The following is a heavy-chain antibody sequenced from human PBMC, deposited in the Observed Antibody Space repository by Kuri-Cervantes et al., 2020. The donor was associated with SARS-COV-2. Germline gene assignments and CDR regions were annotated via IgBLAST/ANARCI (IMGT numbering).Heavy chain of an antibody. Sequence: SVKVSCKASGGTFSSYAISWVRQAPGQGLEWMGGIIPILGIANYAQKFQGRVTITADKSTSTAYMELSSLTFEDTAVYFCTRSQTRDGYNDFWGQGTLVTVSS. CDR3: TRSQTRDGYNDF. V-gene: IGHV1-69*10. D-gene: IGHD5-24*01. J-gene: IGHJ4*02. CDR1: GGTFSSYA. CDR2: IIPILGIA.